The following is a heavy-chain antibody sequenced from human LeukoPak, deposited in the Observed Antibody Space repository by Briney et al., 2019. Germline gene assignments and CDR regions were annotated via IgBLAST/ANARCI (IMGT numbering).Heavy chain of an antibody. V-gene: IGHV3-30*03. CDR1: GFTFSSYG. J-gene: IGHJ4*02. Sequence: GGSLRLSCAASGFTFSSYGMHWVRQAPGKGLEWVAVISYDGSNKYYADSVKGRFTISRDNSKNTLYLQMNSLRAEDMALYYCARDNRDYYGSGSYFDYWGQGILVTVSS. CDR3: ARDNRDYYGSGSYFDY. D-gene: IGHD3-10*01. CDR2: ISYDGSNK.